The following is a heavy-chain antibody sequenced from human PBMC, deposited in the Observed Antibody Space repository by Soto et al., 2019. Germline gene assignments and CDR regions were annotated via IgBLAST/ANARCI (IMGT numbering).Heavy chain of an antibody. CDR2: IDPKSGGT. V-gene: IGHV1-2*02. J-gene: IGHJ4*02. CDR3: ARVSVDVPE. CDR1: GPTFIAYY. D-gene: IGHD5-12*01. Sequence: QLVQSGAEVKKPGASVRVSCKTSGPTFIAYYIHWVRQAPGQGLEWMGWIDPKSGGTTYEQKFLGRVTMTSDTSINTAYMDLNRLTSDDTAVYYCARVSVDVPEWGQGTLITVSS.